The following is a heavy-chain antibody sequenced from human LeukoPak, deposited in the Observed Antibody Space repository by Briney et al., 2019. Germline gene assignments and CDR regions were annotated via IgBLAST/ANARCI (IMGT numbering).Heavy chain of an antibody. Sequence: SETLYLTCTVSGGSISSSSYYWGWLRQPPGTGLEWIGSIYYSGSTYYNPSLKSRVTISVDTSKNQFSLKLSSVTAADTAVYYCAKYYYGSGSYSDYWGQGTLVTVSS. CDR2: IYYSGST. CDR3: AKYYYGSGSYSDY. J-gene: IGHJ4*02. CDR1: GGSISSSSYY. D-gene: IGHD3-10*01. V-gene: IGHV4-39*01.